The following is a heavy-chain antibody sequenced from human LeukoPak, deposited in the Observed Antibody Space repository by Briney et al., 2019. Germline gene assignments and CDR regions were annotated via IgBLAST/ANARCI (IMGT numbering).Heavy chain of an antibody. CDR2: ICPSVSAT. V-gene: IGHV3-48*02. Sequence: GGSLRLSCAASGFTFSSYSMNWVRQAPGKGLEWVSYICPSVSATYYADSVKGRFTISRDNAKNSLSLQMNSLRDEDTAVYYCARGIAAAGTSSFDYWGQGTVVTVSS. D-gene: IGHD6-13*01. CDR1: GFTFSSYS. CDR3: ARGIAAAGTSSFDY. J-gene: IGHJ4*02.